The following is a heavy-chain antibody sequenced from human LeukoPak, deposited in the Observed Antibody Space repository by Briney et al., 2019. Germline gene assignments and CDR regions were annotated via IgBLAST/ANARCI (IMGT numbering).Heavy chain of an antibody. J-gene: IGHJ4*02. D-gene: IGHD3-16*01. CDR2: FGPEDGET. V-gene: IGHV1-24*01. CDR3: ATVSMTRGRGYIDY. CDR1: GYTLTELS. Sequence: ASVKVSCKVSGYTLTELSMHWVRQAPGKGLEWMGGFGPEDGETIYAQKCQGRVTMTEDTSTDTAYMELSSLRSEDTAVYYCATVSMTRGRGYIDYWGQGTLVTVSS.